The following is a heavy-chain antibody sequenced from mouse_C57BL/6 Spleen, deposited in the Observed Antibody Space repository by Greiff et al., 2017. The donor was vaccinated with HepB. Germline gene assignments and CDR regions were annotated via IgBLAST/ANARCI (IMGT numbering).Heavy chain of an antibody. J-gene: IGHJ4*01. CDR3: TNGGMDY. CDR1: GFNIKDDY. V-gene: IGHV14-4*01. Sequence: EVQVVESGAELVRPGASVKLSCTASGFNIKDDYMHWVKQRPEQGLEWIGWIDPENGDTEYASKFQGKATITADTSSNTAYLQLSSLTSEDTAVYYCTNGGMDYWGQGTSVTVSS. CDR2: IDPENGDT.